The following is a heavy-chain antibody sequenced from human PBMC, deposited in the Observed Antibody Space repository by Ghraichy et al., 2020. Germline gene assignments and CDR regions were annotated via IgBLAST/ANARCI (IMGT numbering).Heavy chain of an antibody. CDR2: IYYSGST. D-gene: IGHD6-6*01. CDR1: GGSVSSGSYY. Sequence: SETLSLTCTVSGGSVSSGSYYWSWIRQPPGKGLEWIGYIYYSGSTNYNPSLKSRVTISVDTSKNQFSLKLSSVTAADTAVYYCARDLAKYSSSLRDYYYGMDVWGQGTTVTVSS. V-gene: IGHV4-61*01. J-gene: IGHJ6*02. CDR3: ARDLAKYSSSLRDYYYGMDV.